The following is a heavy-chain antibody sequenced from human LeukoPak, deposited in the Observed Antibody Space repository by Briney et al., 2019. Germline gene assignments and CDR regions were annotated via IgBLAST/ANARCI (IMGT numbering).Heavy chain of an antibody. CDR3: ARKYCSGGSCGWFDP. V-gene: IGHV5-51*01. CDR2: IYPGDSDT. CDR1: GYSFTAFW. D-gene: IGHD2-15*01. Sequence: PGESLKISCKGSGYSFTAFWIAWVRQMPGKGLEWMGIIYPGDSDTRYSPSFQGQVTISADKSISTAYLQWSSLKASDTAMYYCARKYCSGGSCGWFDPWGQGTLVTVSS. J-gene: IGHJ5*02.